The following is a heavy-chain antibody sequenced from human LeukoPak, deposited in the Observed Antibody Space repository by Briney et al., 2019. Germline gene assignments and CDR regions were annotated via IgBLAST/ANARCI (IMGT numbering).Heavy chain of an antibody. CDR3: ARMDRLSATPSTGWFDP. J-gene: IGHJ5*02. CDR2: MNPKNGAT. V-gene: IGHV1-8*01. D-gene: IGHD3-16*02. CDR1: GYTFTCYG. Sequence: ASVKVSCKASGYTFTCYGINWVRQATGQGLEWMGWMNPKNGATGYAQKLQGRVTMTRDTSIGTAYMELSSLVSEDTAAYYCARMDRLSATPSTGWFDPWGQGTLVTVSS.